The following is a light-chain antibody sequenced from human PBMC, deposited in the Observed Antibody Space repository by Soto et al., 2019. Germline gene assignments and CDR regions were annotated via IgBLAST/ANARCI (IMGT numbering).Light chain of an antibody. Sequence: EIVMTQSPATLSVSPGERATLSCRASQSVSSTLAWYQQKPGQSPRLLIFGASTRATGIPARFSGSGSGTEFTLTISSLQSEDFAIYYCQQYNSWPPWTFGQETKVEIK. CDR2: GAS. CDR3: QQYNSWPPWT. CDR1: QSVSST. V-gene: IGKV3-15*01. J-gene: IGKJ1*01.